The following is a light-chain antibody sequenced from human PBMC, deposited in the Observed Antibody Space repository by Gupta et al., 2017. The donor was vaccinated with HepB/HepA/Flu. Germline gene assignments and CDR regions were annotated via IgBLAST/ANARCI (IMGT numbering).Light chain of an antibody. V-gene: IGKV3-11*01. CDR2: DAS. J-gene: IGKJ5*01. CDR1: QSVSSY. Sequence: EIVLTQSPATLVLSPGERATLPCRASQSVSSYLAWYQPKPGQAPRLLIYDASNRATGIPARFRGSGSGTDYTLAISILEPEYFAVSYCQQRSNWPREVSFGQGTRLEIK. CDR3: QQRSNWPREVS.